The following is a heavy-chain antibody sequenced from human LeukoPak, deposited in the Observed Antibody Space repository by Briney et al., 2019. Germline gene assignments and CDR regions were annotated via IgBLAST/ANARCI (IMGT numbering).Heavy chain of an antibody. J-gene: IGHJ4*02. CDR3: ARDRGYTTFDY. Sequence: GGSLRLSCAASGFTFSTYWMSWVRQAPGKGPEWVANIKEDGSEKYYVASMKGRFTISRDNAKNSLSLQMNSLRAEDTAVYYCARDRGYTTFDYWGQGTLVTVSS. CDR1: GFTFSTYW. CDR2: IKEDGSEK. D-gene: IGHD3-16*02. V-gene: IGHV3-7*01.